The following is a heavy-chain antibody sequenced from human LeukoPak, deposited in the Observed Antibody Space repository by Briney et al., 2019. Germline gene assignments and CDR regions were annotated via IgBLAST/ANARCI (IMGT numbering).Heavy chain of an antibody. V-gene: IGHV3-30*04. J-gene: IGHJ4*02. CDR3: ARDRDTRVGPTDIDY. D-gene: IGHD5-18*01. CDR1: GFTFSNYA. CDR2: ISYDGSNK. Sequence: PGRSLRLSRAASGFTFSNYAMHWVRQAPGKGPEWVAVISYDGSNKYYADSVKGRFTISRDNSKNTVYLQMNSLRAEDTAVYYCARDRDTRVGPTDIDYWGQGTLVTVSS.